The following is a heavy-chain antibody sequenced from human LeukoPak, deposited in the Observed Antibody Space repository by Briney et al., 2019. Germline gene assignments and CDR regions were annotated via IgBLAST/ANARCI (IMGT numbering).Heavy chain of an antibody. CDR1: GFTFSSYS. V-gene: IGHV3-21*01. CDR3: ARDGPYSSGWYDY. D-gene: IGHD6-19*01. J-gene: IGHJ4*02. Sequence: PGGSLRLSCAASGFTFSSYSMNWVRQAPGKGLEWVSSISSSSSYICYADSVKGRFTISRDNAKNSLYLQMNSLRAEDTAVYYCARDGPYSSGWYDYWGQGTLVTVSS. CDR2: ISSSSSYI.